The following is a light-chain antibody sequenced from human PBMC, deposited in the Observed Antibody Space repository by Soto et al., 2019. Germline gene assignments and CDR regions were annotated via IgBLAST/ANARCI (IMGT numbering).Light chain of an antibody. J-gene: IGKJ1*01. CDR1: QSLLDSDDGNTY. CDR3: MQRIEFPWT. V-gene: IGKV2-40*01. CDR2: TPS. Sequence: DIVMTQTPLSLPVTPGEPASISCRSSQSLLDSDDGNTYLDWYLQKPGQSPQLLIYTPSYRASGVPDRFSGSGSGTDFTLKISRVEAEDVGVYYCMQRIEFPWTFGQGTKVDIK.